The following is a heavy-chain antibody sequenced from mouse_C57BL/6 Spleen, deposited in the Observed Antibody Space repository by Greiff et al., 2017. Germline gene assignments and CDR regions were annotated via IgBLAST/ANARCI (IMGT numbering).Heavy chain of an antibody. V-gene: IGHV1-85*01. CDR2: IYPRDGST. D-gene: IGHD1-1*01. CDR3: ARPYYGSSYEWYFDV. Sequence: QVHVKQSGPELVKPGASVKLSCKASGYTFTSYDINWVKQRPGQGLEWIGWIYPRDGSTKYNEKFKGKATLTVDTSSSTAYMELHSLTSEDSAVYFCARPYYGSSYEWYFDVWGTGTTVTVSS. CDR1: GYTFTSYD. J-gene: IGHJ1*03.